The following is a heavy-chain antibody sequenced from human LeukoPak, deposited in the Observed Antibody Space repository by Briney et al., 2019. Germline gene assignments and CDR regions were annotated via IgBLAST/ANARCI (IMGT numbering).Heavy chain of an antibody. CDR3: ARESYSHYYFDS. D-gene: IGHD5-12*01. V-gene: IGHV3-23*01. Sequence: PGGSLRLSCTASGFTYSNYAMNWVRQAPGKGLEWVSVISGSGRSTYYADSVKGRFTISRDNNKNTLYLQMNSLRAEDTALYYCARESYSHYYFDSWGQGTLVTVSS. CDR1: GFTYSNYA. J-gene: IGHJ4*02. CDR2: ISGSGRST.